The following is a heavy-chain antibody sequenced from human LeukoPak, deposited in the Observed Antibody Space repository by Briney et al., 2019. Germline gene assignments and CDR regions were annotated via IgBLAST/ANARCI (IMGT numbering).Heavy chain of an antibody. Sequence: SETLSLTCTVSGGSISSYYWSWIRQPPGKGLEWVGYIYYSGSTNYNPSLKSRVTISVDTSKHQFSLKLSSVTAADTAVYYCARDGCSGGSCYRDYYGRDVWGQGTRVSVSS. CDR2: IYYSGST. J-gene: IGHJ6*02. CDR1: GGSISSYY. D-gene: IGHD2-15*01. V-gene: IGHV4-59*01. CDR3: ARDGCSGGSCYRDYYGRDV.